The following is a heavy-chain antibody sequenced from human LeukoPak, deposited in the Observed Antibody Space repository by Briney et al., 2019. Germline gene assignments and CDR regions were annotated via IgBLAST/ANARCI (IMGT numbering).Heavy chain of an antibody. V-gene: IGHV3-20*04. J-gene: IGHJ5*02. CDR1: GFTFDDYG. D-gene: IGHD6-13*01. Sequence: TGGSLRLSCAAPGFTFDDYGMSWVRQAPGKGLEWVSGINWNGGSTGYAGSVKGRFTISRDNAKNSLYLQMNSLRAEDTALYYCARAVSIAAAGTGWFDPWGQGTLVTVSS. CDR2: INWNGGST. CDR3: ARAVSIAAAGTGWFDP.